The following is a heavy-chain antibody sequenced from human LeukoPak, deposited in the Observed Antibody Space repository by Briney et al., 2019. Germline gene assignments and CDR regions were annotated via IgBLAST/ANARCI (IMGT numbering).Heavy chain of an antibody. CDR1: GYTFTGYY. CDR3: ANICSSTSCYGGNIDY. J-gene: IGHJ4*02. D-gene: IGHD2-2*01. Sequence: ASVMVSCTASGYTFTGYYMHWVRQAPGQGLEWMGWINPNSGGTNYAQKFQGRVTMTRDTSISTAYMELSRLRSDDTAVYYCANICSSTSCYGGNIDYWGQGTLVTVSS. CDR2: INPNSGGT. V-gene: IGHV1-2*02.